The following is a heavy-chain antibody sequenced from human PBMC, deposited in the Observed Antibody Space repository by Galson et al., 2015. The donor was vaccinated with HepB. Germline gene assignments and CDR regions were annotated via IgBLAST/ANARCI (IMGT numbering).Heavy chain of an antibody. Sequence: SVKVSCKASGYTFTSYYMHWVRQAPGQGLEWMGIINPSGGSTSYAQKLQGGVTMTRDTSTSTVYMELSSLRSEDTAVYYCATTRYSYGFAFDYWGQGTLVTVSS. J-gene: IGHJ4*02. CDR3: ATTRYSYGFAFDY. CDR2: INPSGGST. V-gene: IGHV1-46*04. D-gene: IGHD5-18*01. CDR1: GYTFTSYY.